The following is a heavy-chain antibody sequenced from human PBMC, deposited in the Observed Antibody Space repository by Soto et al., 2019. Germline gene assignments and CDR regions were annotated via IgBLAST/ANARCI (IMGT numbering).Heavy chain of an antibody. Sequence: PGGSLRLSCAASGFTFKNYGMHWVRQAPGKGLEWVAVIWYDGTNEYYGDSVKGRFTISRDNSKNTLDLQMNSLQASDTATYYCTKGAERTVQRFLDWVCGHWGQGTPVTVSS. V-gene: IGHV3-33*06. D-gene: IGHD3-9*01. CDR2: IWYDGTNE. J-gene: IGHJ4*02. CDR3: TKGAERTVQRFLDWVCGH. CDR1: GFTFKNYG.